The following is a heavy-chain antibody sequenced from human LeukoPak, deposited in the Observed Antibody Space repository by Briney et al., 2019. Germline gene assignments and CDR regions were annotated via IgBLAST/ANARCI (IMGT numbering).Heavy chain of an antibody. Sequence: SETLSLTCTVSGGSISSSSYYWGWNRQPPGKGLEWIGSIDYSGSTYYNPSLKSRVNIAVDTAKNQFSLELSSVTAADTAVYFCARHMARRVLRFLEWLSLLPDYWGQGTLVTVSS. V-gene: IGHV4-39*01. CDR2: IDYSGST. CDR3: ARHMARRVLRFLEWLSLLPDY. J-gene: IGHJ4*02. D-gene: IGHD3-3*01. CDR1: GGSISSSSYY.